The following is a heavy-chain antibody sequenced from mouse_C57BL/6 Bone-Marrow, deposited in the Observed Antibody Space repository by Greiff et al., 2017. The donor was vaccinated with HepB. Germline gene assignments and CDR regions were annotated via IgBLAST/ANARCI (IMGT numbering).Heavy chain of an antibody. Sequence: VQLQQPGAELVKPGASVKLSCKASGYTFTSYWMHWVKQRPGQGLEWIGMIHPNSGSTNYNEKFKSKATLTVDKSSSTSYMQLSSLTSEDSAVYYCAKSGTRWLAYWGQGTLVTVSA. V-gene: IGHV1-64*01. J-gene: IGHJ3*01. CDR1: GYTFTSYW. CDR3: AKSGTRWLAY. D-gene: IGHD4-1*01. CDR2: IHPNSGST.